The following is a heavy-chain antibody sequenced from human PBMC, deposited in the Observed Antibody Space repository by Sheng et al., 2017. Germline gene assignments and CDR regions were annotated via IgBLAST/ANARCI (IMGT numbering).Heavy chain of an antibody. V-gene: IGHV4-39*07. J-gene: IGHJ3*02. CDR1: GASISSSDYY. CDR2: IYYSGST. D-gene: IGHD6-19*01. Sequence: QLQLQESGPGLVKPSETLSLTCSVSGASISSSDYYWGWIRQPPGTGLEWIGTIYYSGSTYYNPSLESRVTISLDTSKNQFSLKLSSVTAADTAVYFCARHYSSGWYYAVDIWGQGTMVTVSS. CDR3: ARHYSSGWYYAVDI.